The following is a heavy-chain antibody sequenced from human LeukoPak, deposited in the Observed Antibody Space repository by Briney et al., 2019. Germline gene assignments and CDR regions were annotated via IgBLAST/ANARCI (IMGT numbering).Heavy chain of an antibody. CDR2: ISSSSSTI. D-gene: IGHD2-2*01. J-gene: IGHJ2*01. Sequence: PGGSLRLSCAASGFTFSSYSMNWVRQAPGKGLEWVSYISSSSSTIYYADSVKGRFTISRDNAKNSLYLQMNSLRAEDTAVYYCAREDIVVVPAAWKNGYFDLWGRGTLVTVSS. CDR1: GFTFSSYS. CDR3: AREDIVVVPAAWKNGYFDL. V-gene: IGHV3-48*04.